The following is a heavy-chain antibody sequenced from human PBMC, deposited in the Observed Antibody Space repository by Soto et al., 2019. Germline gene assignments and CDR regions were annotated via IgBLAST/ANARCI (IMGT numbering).Heavy chain of an antibody. CDR1: GGTFSSYA. Sequence: QVQLVQSGAEVKKPGSSVKVSCKASGGTFSSYAISWVRQAPGQGLEWMGGIIPIFGTANYAQKFQGRVTLAAAESPGPASMEATTLSAEDTAVEYDAEGGGGSTGWGQGTLFTVSS. CDR3: AEGGGGSTG. D-gene: IGHD3-16*01. CDR2: IIPIFGTA. J-gene: IGHJ4*02. V-gene: IGHV1-69*12.